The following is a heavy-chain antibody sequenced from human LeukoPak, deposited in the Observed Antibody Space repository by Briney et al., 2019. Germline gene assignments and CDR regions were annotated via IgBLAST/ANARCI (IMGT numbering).Heavy chain of an antibody. CDR3: ARDPYQRYSSGSYDYYYYYYMDV. CDR2: INPSGGST. V-gene: IGHV1-46*01. J-gene: IGHJ6*03. D-gene: IGHD6-19*01. Sequence: EASVKVSCKASGYTFTSYYMHWVRQAPGQGLEWMGIINPSGGSTNYAQKFQGRVTMTREMSTSTVYMELRSLRSEDTAVYYCARDPYQRYSSGSYDYYYYYYMDVWGKGTTVTISS. CDR1: GYTFTSYY.